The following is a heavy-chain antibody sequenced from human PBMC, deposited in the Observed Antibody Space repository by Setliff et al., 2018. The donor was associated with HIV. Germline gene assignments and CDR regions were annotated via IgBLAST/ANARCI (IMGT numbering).Heavy chain of an antibody. CDR3: AKDRRSYDFVWGNYQLD. V-gene: IGHV3-NL1*01. CDR1: GFTFTIYS. Sequence: SGGSLRLSCVASGFTFTIYSLNWVRQAPGKELERVSFIYSGGSTTYYADSVKGRFTVSRDNSKNTLYLQMDSLRPEDTAVYYCAKDRRSYDFVWGNYQLDWGQEALVTVSS. J-gene: IGHJ4*02. D-gene: IGHD3-16*02. CDR2: IYSGGSTT.